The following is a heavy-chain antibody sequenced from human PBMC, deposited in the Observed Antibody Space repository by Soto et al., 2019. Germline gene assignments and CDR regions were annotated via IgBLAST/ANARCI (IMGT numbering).Heavy chain of an antibody. V-gene: IGHV1-2*02. Sequence: QVQLVQSGAEVKKPGASVKVSCKASGYTFTDYYINWVRQAPGQGLQWLGWINPTNSGTRYARSFQGRVTVTRDTSISTAYMELSSLRSDDTAVYYCARGITSRLVFYYYYMDVWGFGTTVTVSS. CDR3: ARGITSRLVFYYYYMDV. J-gene: IGHJ6*03. CDR1: GYTFTDYY. CDR2: INPTNSGT.